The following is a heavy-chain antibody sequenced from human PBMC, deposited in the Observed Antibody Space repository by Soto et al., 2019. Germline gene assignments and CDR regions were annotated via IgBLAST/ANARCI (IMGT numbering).Heavy chain of an antibody. CDR3: ARDQGYSGYDDACDI. CDR1: GFTVSSNY. V-gene: IGHV3-53*01. CDR2: IYSGGRT. D-gene: IGHD5-12*01. J-gene: IGHJ3*02. Sequence: GGSLRLSCAASGFTVSSNYMRWVRQAPGKGLEWVSVIYSGGRTYYADSVKGRFTISRDNSKNEQYHQMNSLRAEDTAVYYCARDQGYSGYDDACDIWGQGTMVTVSS.